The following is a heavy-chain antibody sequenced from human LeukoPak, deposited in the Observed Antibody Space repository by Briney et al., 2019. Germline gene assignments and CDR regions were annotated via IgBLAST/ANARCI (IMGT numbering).Heavy chain of an antibody. Sequence: SETLSLTCTVSGGSISSGGYYWSWIRQPPGKGLEWIGYIYHSGSTYYNPSLKSRVTISVDTSKNQFSLKLSSVTAADTAVYYCARDTDVVVTALTFDYWGQGTLVTVSS. CDR3: ARDTDVVVTALTFDY. CDR1: GGSISSGGYY. V-gene: IGHV4-30-2*01. D-gene: IGHD2-21*02. J-gene: IGHJ4*02. CDR2: IYHSGST.